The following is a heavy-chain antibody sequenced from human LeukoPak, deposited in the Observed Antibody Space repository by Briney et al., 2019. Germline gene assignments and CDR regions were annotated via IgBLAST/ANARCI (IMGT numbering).Heavy chain of an antibody. Sequence: SQTLSLTCAISGDSVSSNSAAWNWIRQSPPRGLEWLGWTYYRSSWYNDYAESVKGRITINPDTSKNQFSLQLNSVTPYDTAVYYCARDPREAGSGWTWGQGTLVTVSS. V-gene: IGHV6-1*01. CDR1: GDSVSSNSAA. D-gene: IGHD6-25*01. CDR2: TYYRSSWYN. J-gene: IGHJ4*02. CDR3: ARDPREAGSGWT.